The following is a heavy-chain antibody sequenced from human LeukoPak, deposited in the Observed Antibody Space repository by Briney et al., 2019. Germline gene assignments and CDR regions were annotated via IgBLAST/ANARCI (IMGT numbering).Heavy chain of an antibody. Sequence: PTETLSLTCAVYGGSFSGYYWGWIRQPPGKGLEWIGEINHSGSTNYNPSLKSRVTISVDTSKNQFSLKLSSVTAADTAVYYCARGRIAVARTRDYFDYWGQGTLVTVSS. CDR2: INHSGST. V-gene: IGHV4-34*01. J-gene: IGHJ4*02. D-gene: IGHD6-19*01. CDR1: GGSFSGYY. CDR3: ARGRIAVARTRDYFDY.